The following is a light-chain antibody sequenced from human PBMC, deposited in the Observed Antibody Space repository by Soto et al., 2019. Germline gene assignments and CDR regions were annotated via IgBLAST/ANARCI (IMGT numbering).Light chain of an antibody. Sequence: DIVMTQSPDSLAVSLGERATINCKSSQSVLFSSNNKDYLAWYQQKPGQPPKLLISWASTRESGVPDRFSGSGSGTDFTLTISSLQAEDVAVYYCQQYYNTPSPTFGGGTRVEIK. CDR1: QSVLFSSNNKDY. CDR2: WAS. J-gene: IGKJ4*01. V-gene: IGKV4-1*01. CDR3: QQYYNTPSPT.